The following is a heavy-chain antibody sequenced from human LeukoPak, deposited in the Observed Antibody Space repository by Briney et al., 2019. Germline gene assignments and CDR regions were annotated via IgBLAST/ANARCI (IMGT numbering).Heavy chain of an antibody. Sequence: GGSLRLSCTASGFSVSRNYMSWVRQAPGKGLELVSVFYNSDFTRHADSVKGRFSISRDNSKNMLYLQMNSLRAEDTAVYYCARGITDYSGYDYWGQGTLVTVSS. CDR2: FYNSDFT. CDR1: GFSVSRNY. V-gene: IGHV3-66*01. CDR3: ARGITDYSGYDY. D-gene: IGHD5-12*01. J-gene: IGHJ4*02.